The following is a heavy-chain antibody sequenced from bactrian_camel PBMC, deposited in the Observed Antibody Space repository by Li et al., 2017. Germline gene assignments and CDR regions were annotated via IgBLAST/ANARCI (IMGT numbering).Heavy chain of an antibody. CDR3: ATVSPYAGVWSDKFSY. Sequence: DVQLVESGGGLVQPGGSLRLSCAASGTFSTYYISWVRQAPGKGLEWVSAINSGGGSTYYAEFLKGRFSISRDNAKNTLYLQMNSLETEDTAVYYCATVSPYAGVWSDKFSYWGQGTQVTVS. CDR2: INSGGGST. CDR1: GTFSTYY. J-gene: IGHJ4*01. D-gene: IGHD3*01. V-gene: IGHV3S40*01.